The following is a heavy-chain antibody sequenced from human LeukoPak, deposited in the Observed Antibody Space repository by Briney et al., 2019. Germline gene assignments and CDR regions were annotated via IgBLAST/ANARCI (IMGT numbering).Heavy chain of an antibody. Sequence: GGSLRLSCAAYGFTFSSYWMSWVRQAPGKGLEWVANIKQDGSEKYYVDSVKGRFTISRDNAKNSLYLQMNSLRVEDTAVYYCARDGSFDYWGQGTLVTVSS. CDR3: ARDGSFDY. CDR2: IKQDGSEK. J-gene: IGHJ4*02. V-gene: IGHV3-7*01. CDR1: GFTFSSYW. D-gene: IGHD6-19*01.